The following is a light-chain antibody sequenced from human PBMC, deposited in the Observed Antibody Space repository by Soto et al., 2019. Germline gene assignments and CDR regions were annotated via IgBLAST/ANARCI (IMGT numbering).Light chain of an antibody. CDR3: SSYPSSCTLV. V-gene: IGLV2-14*01. CDR1: SSDVGGYNY. Sequence: QSVLTQPASVSGSPGQSITISCTGTSSDVGGYNYVSWYQQHPGKAPKLMIYEVSNRPSGVSNRFSGSKSGNTASLTISGLQAEDEADYYCSSYPSSCTLVFGGGTKLTVL. J-gene: IGLJ2*01. CDR2: EVS.